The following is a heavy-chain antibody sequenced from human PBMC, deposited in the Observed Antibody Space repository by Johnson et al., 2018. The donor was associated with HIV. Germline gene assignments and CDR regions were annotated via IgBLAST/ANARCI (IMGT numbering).Heavy chain of an antibody. V-gene: IGHV3-33*06. J-gene: IGHJ3*01. Sequence: QMQLVESGGGVVQPGMSLRLSCAASGFTFSSYGMHWVRQAPGKGLEWVAVIWYDGSNKYYADSVKGRFTIPRDNSKNTLYLQMNSLRAEDTAVYYCAKDLFTEREDDVFDFWGQGTMVTVSS. CDR1: GFTFSSYG. CDR2: IWYDGSNK. CDR3: AKDLFTEREDDVFDF. D-gene: IGHD1-26*01.